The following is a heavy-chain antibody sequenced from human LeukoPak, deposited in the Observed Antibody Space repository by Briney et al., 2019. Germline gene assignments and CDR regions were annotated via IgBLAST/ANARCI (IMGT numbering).Heavy chain of an antibody. CDR2: IRSKANSYAT. V-gene: IGHV3-73*01. Sequence: GGSLRLSCAASGFTFSGSAMHWVRQASGKGLEWVGRIRSKANSYATAYAASVKGRFTISRDDSKNTAYLQMNILRAEDTAVYYCARGPGNYYFDYWGQGTLVTVSS. J-gene: IGHJ4*02. D-gene: IGHD1-1*01. CDR1: GFTFSGSA. CDR3: ARGPGNYYFDY.